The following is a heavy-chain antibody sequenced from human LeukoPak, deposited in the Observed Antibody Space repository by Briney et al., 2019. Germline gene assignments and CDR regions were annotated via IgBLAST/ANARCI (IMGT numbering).Heavy chain of an antibody. CDR1: GFTVSSNY. CDR2: ISGSGGST. Sequence: HSGGSLRLSCAASGFTVSSNYMSWVRQAPGKGLEWVSAISGSGGSTYYADSVKGRFTISRDNSKNTLYLQMNSLRAEDTAVYYCAKDRGDYYDSSGYAEYFQHWGQGTLVTVSS. D-gene: IGHD3-22*01. CDR3: AKDRGDYYDSSGYAEYFQH. V-gene: IGHV3-23*01. J-gene: IGHJ1*01.